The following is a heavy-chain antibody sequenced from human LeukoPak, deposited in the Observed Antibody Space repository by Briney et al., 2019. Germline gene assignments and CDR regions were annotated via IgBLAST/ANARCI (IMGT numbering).Heavy chain of an antibody. CDR3: ARHDFWSGYHNYYYYGMDV. Sequence: PSETLSLTCTVSGGSISSSSYYWGWIRKPPGKGLEWIGSIYYSGSTYYNPSLKSRVTISVDTSKNQFSLKLSSVTAADTAVYYCARHDFWSGYHNYYYYGMDVWGQGTTVTVSS. D-gene: IGHD3-3*01. CDR1: GGSISSSSYY. V-gene: IGHV4-39*01. CDR2: IYYSGST. J-gene: IGHJ6*02.